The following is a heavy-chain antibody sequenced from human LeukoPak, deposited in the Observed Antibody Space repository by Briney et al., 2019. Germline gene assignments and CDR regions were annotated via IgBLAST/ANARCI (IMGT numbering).Heavy chain of an antibody. CDR2: IYYSGST. CDR3: ARRIVVLPAARAFDI. CDR1: GGSISSYY. D-gene: IGHD2-2*01. V-gene: IGHV4-59*08. Sequence: PSETLSLTCTVSGGSISSYYWSWIRQPPGKGLEWIGYIYYSGSTNYNPSLKSRVTISVDTSKNQFSLKLSSVTAADTAVYYCARRIVVLPAARAFDIWGQGTMVTVSS. J-gene: IGHJ3*02.